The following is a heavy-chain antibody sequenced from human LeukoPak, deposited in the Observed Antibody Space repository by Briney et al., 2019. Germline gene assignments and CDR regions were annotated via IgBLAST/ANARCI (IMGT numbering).Heavy chain of an antibody. CDR2: TYYRSKWYN. D-gene: IGHD6-13*01. V-gene: IGHV6-1*01. CDR1: GDSVSSNSAA. Sequence: SQTLSLTCAISGDSVSSNSAAWNWIRQSPSRGLEWLGRTYYRSKWYNDYAVSVKSRITINPDTSKNQFSLQLTSVTPEDTAVYYCASSMNSYSSSWYYFDYWGQGTLVTVSS. CDR3: ASSMNSYSSSWYYFDY. J-gene: IGHJ4*02.